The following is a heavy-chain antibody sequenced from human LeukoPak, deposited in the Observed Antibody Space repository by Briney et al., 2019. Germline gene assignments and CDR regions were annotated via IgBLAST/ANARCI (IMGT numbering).Heavy chain of an antibody. J-gene: IGHJ4*02. CDR1: GFTFNSYA. CDR3: AKARDPIAAAGTSPFDY. CDR2: ISGSGGST. D-gene: IGHD6-13*01. Sequence: PGGSLRLSCAASGFTFNSYAMSWVRQAPGKGLEWVSAISGSGGSTFYADSVKGRFTISRDNSKNTLSLQMNSLRAEDTAVYYCAKARDPIAAAGTSPFDYWGQGTLVTVSS. V-gene: IGHV3-23*01.